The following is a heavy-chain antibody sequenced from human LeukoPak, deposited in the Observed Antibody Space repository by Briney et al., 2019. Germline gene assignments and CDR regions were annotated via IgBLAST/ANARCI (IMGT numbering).Heavy chain of an antibody. D-gene: IGHD1-20*01. Sequence: ASVKVSCKASGGTFSSYAISWVRQAPGQGLEWMGIINPSGGSTSYAQKFQGRVTMTRDTSTSTVYMELSSLRSEDTAVYYCARVPYNWNDGYWGQGTLVTVSS. CDR1: GGTFSSYA. CDR2: INPSGGST. CDR3: ARVPYNWNDGY. V-gene: IGHV1-46*01. J-gene: IGHJ4*02.